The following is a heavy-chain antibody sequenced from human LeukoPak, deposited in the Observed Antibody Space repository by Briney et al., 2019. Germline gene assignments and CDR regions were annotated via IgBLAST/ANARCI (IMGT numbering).Heavy chain of an antibody. Sequence: PGGSLRLSCAASGFTFSSYEMNWVRQAPGKGLEGVSYISSSGSTIYYADSVKGRFTISRDNAKNSLYLQMNSLRAEDTAVYYCARYCTNGVCYDGLDYWGQGTLVTVSS. J-gene: IGHJ4*02. V-gene: IGHV3-48*03. D-gene: IGHD2-8*01. CDR2: ISSSGSTI. CDR3: ARYCTNGVCYDGLDY. CDR1: GFTFSSYE.